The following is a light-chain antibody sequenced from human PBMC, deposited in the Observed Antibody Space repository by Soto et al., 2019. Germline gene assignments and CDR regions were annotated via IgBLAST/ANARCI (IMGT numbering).Light chain of an antibody. J-gene: IGKJ4*01. CDR2: AAS. CDR3: HQYGNSPPLT. CDR1: QSVSSTY. Sequence: EIVLTQSPGTLSLSPGERATLSCRASQSVSSTYLGWYQQKPGQAPRLLIYAASTRATGIPDRFSGSGSGTYFALTISRLEPEDFAVYFCHQYGNSPPLTFGGGTKVEIK. V-gene: IGKV3-20*01.